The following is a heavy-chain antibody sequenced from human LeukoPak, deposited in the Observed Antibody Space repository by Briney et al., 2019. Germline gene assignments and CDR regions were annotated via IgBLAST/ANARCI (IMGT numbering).Heavy chain of an antibody. CDR2: IGTAGDT. V-gene: IGHV3-13*01. Sequence: GGSLRLSCAASGFTFSRYDMHWVRLATGKGLEWVSAIGTAGDTYYPGSVKGRFTISRENAKNSLYLQMNSLRAGDTAVYYCARGSLGFWSGYYTYWGQATLVTVSS. D-gene: IGHD3-3*01. CDR1: GFTFSRYD. J-gene: IGHJ4*02. CDR3: ARGSLGFWSGYYTY.